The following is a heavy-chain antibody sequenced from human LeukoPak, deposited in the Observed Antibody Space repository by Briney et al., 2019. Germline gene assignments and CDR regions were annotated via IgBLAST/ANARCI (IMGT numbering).Heavy chain of an antibody. CDR3: AKDILDYYGSGSYYDAFDI. V-gene: IGHV3-30*02. CDR2: IRYDGSNK. Sequence: GGSLRLSCAASGFTFSSYGMHWVRQAPGKGLEWVAFIRYDGSNKYYADSVKGRFTISRDNSKNTLYLQMNSLRAEDTAVYYCAKDILDYYGSGSYYDAFDIWGQGTMITVSS. CDR1: GFTFSSYG. D-gene: IGHD3-10*01. J-gene: IGHJ3*02.